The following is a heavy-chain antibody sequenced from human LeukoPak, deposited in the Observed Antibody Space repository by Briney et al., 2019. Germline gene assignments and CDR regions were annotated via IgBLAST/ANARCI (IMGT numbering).Heavy chain of an antibody. V-gene: IGHV1-8*03. J-gene: IGHJ5*02. CDR3: ARVGSYSSLRSNWFDP. CDR1: GYTFTSYD. Sequence: ASVKVSCKASGYTFTSYDINWVRQATGQGLEWMGWMNPNSGNTGYAQKFQGRVTITRNTSISTAYMELSSLKASDTAMYYCARVGSYSSLRSNWFDPWGQGTLVTVSS. CDR2: MNPNSGNT. D-gene: IGHD5-18*01.